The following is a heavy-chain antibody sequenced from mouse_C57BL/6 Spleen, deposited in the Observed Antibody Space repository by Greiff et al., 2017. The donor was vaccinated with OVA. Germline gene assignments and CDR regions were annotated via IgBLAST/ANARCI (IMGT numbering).Heavy chain of an antibody. D-gene: IGHD1-1*01. CDR3: AFYYGSSSYYFDY. CDR2: INPYNGGT. J-gene: IGHJ2*01. V-gene: IGHV1-19*01. Sequence: SGPVLVKPGASVKMSCKASGYTFTDYYMNWEKQSHGKSLEWIGVINPYNGGTSYNQKFKGKATLTVDKSSSTAYMELNSLTSEDSAVYYCAFYYGSSSYYFDYWGQGTTLTVSS. CDR1: GYTFTDYY.